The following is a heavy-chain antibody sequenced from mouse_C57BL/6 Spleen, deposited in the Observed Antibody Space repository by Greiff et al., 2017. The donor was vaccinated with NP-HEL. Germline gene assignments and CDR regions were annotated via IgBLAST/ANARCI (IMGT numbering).Heavy chain of an antibody. CDR2: IYPGSGNT. V-gene: IGHV1-76*01. CDR3: ARRGYYGSSCGFAY. Sequence: QVQLKESGAELVRPGASVKLSCKASGYTFTDYYINWVKQRPGQGLEWIARIYPGSGNTYYNEKFKGKATLTAEKSSSTAYMQLSSLTSEDSAVYFCARRGYYGSSCGFAYWGQGTLVTVSA. D-gene: IGHD1-1*01. J-gene: IGHJ3*01. CDR1: GYTFTDYY.